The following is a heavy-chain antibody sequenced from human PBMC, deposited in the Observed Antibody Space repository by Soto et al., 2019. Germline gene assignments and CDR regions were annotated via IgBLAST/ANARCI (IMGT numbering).Heavy chain of an antibody. CDR2: ISSSGSTI. CDR3: ARDRLEGGLYESYFDN. V-gene: IGHV3-11*01. CDR1: GGTLSEQY. D-gene: IGHD3-16*01. Sequence: GGSLRLSCAGSGGTLSEQYMSWVRQAPGKGLEWVSYISSSGSTIYYADSVKGRFTISRDNAKNSLYLQMNSLRAEDTAVYYCARDRLEGGLYESYFDNWGQGTLVTVSS. J-gene: IGHJ4*02.